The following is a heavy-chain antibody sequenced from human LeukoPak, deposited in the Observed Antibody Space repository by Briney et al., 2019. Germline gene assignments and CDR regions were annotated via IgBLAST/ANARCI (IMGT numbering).Heavy chain of an antibody. D-gene: IGHD6-19*01. CDR2: ISYDGSNK. J-gene: IGHJ4*02. V-gene: IGHV3-30*18. CDR1: GFTFSSDG. Sequence: PGRSLRLSCAASGFTFSSDGMHWVRQAPGKGLEWVAVISYDGSNKYYADSVKGRFTISRDNSKNTLYLQMNSLRAEDTAVYYCAKALQWLADYWGQGTLVTVSS. CDR3: AKALQWLADY.